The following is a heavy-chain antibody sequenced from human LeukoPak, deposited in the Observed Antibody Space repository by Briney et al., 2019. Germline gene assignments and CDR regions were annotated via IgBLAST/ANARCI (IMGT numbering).Heavy chain of an antibody. V-gene: IGHV1-8*01. CDR1: GYTFTSYD. CDR2: MNPNSGNT. Sequence: ASVKVSCKASGYTFTSYDVNWVRQATGQGLEWMGWMNPNSGNTGYAQKFQGRVTMTRNTSISTAYMELSSLRSEDTAAYYCARAAPNYYDSSGYSLDYWGQGTLVTVSS. D-gene: IGHD3-22*01. CDR3: ARAAPNYYDSSGYSLDY. J-gene: IGHJ4*02.